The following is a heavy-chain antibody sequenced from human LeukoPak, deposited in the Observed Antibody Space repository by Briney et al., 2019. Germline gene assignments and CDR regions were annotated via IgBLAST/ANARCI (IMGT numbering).Heavy chain of an antibody. Sequence: GGSDPLLCSASGFTFSKYTMHWLRQATGKGLEYVSSISSNGGSTYSAASVKVRFTISRDNSKNTLYLQMSSLRAEDTAVYYCVKDMYRIAAPAPGAWGQGTLVTVSS. CDR2: ISSNGGST. V-gene: IGHV3-64D*09. D-gene: IGHD6-13*01. J-gene: IGHJ5*02. CDR3: VKDMYRIAAPAPGA. CDR1: GFTFSKYT.